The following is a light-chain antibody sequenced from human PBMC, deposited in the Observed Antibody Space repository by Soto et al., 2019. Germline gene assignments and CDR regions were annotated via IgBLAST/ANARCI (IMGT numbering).Light chain of an antibody. Sequence: IPMTQSPSSLSASVGDRVTITCRASQSISSYLNWYQQKPGKAPKLLIYAASSLQSGVRSRFSGSGSGNDFTLTSSSLQPEDVATYYCQQRYSTPWTCGQWTKGEIK. J-gene: IGKJ1*01. CDR3: QQRYSTPWT. V-gene: IGKV1-39*01. CDR2: AAS. CDR1: QSISSY.